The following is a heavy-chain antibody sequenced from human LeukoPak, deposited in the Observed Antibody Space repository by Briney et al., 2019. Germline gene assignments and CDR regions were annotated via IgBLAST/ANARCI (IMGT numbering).Heavy chain of an antibody. Sequence: PSETLSLTCTVSGGSISSYYWSWIRQPPGKGLEWIGYIYYSGSTNYNPSPKSRVTISVDTSKNQFSLKLSSVTAADTAVYYCARHLSGSPHLGYFDYWGQGTLVTVSS. D-gene: IGHD1-26*01. J-gene: IGHJ4*02. CDR2: IYYSGST. CDR3: ARHLSGSPHLGYFDY. CDR1: GGSISSYY. V-gene: IGHV4-59*08.